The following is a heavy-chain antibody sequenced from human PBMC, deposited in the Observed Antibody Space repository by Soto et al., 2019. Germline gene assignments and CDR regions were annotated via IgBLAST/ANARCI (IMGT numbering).Heavy chain of an antibody. CDR3: ARRRSSTAFDI. J-gene: IGHJ3*02. CDR1: GYSFTSYW. D-gene: IGHD2-2*01. V-gene: IGHV5-51*01. CDR2: IYPGDSDT. Sequence: PGESLKISCKGSGYSFTSYWIGWVRQMPGKGLEWMGIIYPGDSDTRYSPSFQGQVTISADKSTSAAYLQWSNLKASDTAMYYCARRRSSTAFDIWGQGTMVTVSS.